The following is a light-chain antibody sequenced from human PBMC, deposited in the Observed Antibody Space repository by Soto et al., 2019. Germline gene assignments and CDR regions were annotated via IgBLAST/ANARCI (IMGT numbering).Light chain of an antibody. CDR3: QQLSYYPRP. CDR2: AAS. J-gene: IGKJ2*01. Sequence: IRMTQSPSSLSASVGDRVTITCRASQDVSSYLVWYQQKPGKAPDLLIYAASTLQSGVPVRFSGSGSGTEFTLTISSLQPEDFATYYCQQLSYYPRPFGQGTKLEIK. CDR1: QDVSSY. V-gene: IGKV1-9*01.